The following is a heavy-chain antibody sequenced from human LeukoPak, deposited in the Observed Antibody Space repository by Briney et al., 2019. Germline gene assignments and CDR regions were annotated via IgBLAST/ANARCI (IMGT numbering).Heavy chain of an antibody. J-gene: IGHJ3*02. CDR3: VRLPYYYDTSGHYAAFDI. Sequence: KTSETLSLTCTVSGGSISSYFWSWIRQPAGKGLEWIGRIYTSGSTNYNPSLKSRVTMSVDTSKNQFSLKLSSVTAADTAVYYCVRLPYYYDTSGHYAAFDIWGQGTMVTVSS. V-gene: IGHV4-4*07. CDR1: GGSISSYF. D-gene: IGHD3-22*01. CDR2: IYTSGST.